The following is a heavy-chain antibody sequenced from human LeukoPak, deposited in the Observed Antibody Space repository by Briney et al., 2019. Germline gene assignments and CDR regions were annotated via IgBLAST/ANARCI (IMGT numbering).Heavy chain of an antibody. Sequence: GTSVKVSCKASGFTFTSSAMQWVRQARGQRLEWIGWIVVGSGNTNYAQKFQERVTITRDMSTSTAYMELSSLRSEDTAVYYCASTVPKGDWVDPWGQGTLVTVSS. D-gene: IGHD2-21*02. CDR2: IVVGSGNT. CDR3: ASTVPKGDWVDP. J-gene: IGHJ5*02. V-gene: IGHV1-58*02. CDR1: GFTFTSSA.